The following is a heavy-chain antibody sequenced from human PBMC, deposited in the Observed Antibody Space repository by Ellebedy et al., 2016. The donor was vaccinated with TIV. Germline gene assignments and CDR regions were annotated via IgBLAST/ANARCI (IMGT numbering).Heavy chain of an antibody. CDR2: IYHSGST. D-gene: IGHD2-21*01. CDR3: ARIRSIWDAFDI. J-gene: IGHJ3*02. CDR1: GGSISSNNW. V-gene: IGHV4-4*02. Sequence: SETLSLTXAVSGGSISSNNWWSWVRQPPGKGLEWIGEIYHSGSTNYNPSLKSRVTTSVDTSMNQFSLKLTSVTTADTALYYCARIRSIWDAFDIWGQGTMVTVSS.